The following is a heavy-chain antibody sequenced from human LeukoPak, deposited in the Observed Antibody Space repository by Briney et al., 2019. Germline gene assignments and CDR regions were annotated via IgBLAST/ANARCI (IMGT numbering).Heavy chain of an antibody. CDR1: GFILSSFA. D-gene: IGHD3-10*02. V-gene: IGHV3-23*01. CDR3: AKEKPDYYVSY. J-gene: IGHJ4*02. CDR2: ISGSGGST. Sequence: GGSLRLSCAASGFILSSFAMTWVRQAPGKGLEWVSAISGSGGSTYYADSVKGRFTISRDNSKNTLYLQMNSLRAEDTAVYYCAKEKPDYYVSYWGQGTLVTVSS.